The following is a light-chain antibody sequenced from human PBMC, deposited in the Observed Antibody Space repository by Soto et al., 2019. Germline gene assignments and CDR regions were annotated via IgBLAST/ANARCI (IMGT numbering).Light chain of an antibody. V-gene: IGKV3D-15*01. J-gene: IGKJ1*01. CDR2: GAS. CDR3: QQYHNWPA. Sequence: ELVLTQSPGTLSLSPGERATLSCRASQTVTTTHLAWYQQKPGQAPRLLIYGASTRATGIPDRFSGSGSGTEFTLTISSLRSEDFAVYYCQQYHNWPAFGQGTKVDIK. CDR1: QTVTTTH.